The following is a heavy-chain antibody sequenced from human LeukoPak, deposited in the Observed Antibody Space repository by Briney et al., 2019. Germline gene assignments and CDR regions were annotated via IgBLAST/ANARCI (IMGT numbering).Heavy chain of an antibody. J-gene: IGHJ4*02. Sequence: GGSLRLSCAASGFTFRSYSMNWVRQAPGKGLEWVSAIDPSSTYIYYADSVKGRFTISRDNAENSLYLQMNSLRVEDTAVYYCARGGSFISDRVYYFDYWGQGTLVTVSS. CDR1: GFTFRSYS. CDR3: ARGGSFISDRVYYFDY. D-gene: IGHD3-10*01. V-gene: IGHV3-21*01. CDR2: IDPSSTYI.